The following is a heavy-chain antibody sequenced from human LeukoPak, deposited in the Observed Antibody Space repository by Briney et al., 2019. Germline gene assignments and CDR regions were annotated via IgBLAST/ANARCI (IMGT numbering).Heavy chain of an antibody. D-gene: IGHD3-22*01. CDR1: GFTFRYYY. V-gene: IGHV3-11*01. CDR2: ISSSGNTI. Sequence: GGSLRLSCAASGFTFRYYYMSWIRQAPGKGLEWVSYISSSGNTIFYADSVKGRFTLSRDNAKNSLYLQMNSLRAEDTAVYYCARVQPHYYDSSGYPPDYWGQGTLVTVSS. J-gene: IGHJ4*02. CDR3: ARVQPHYYDSSGYPPDY.